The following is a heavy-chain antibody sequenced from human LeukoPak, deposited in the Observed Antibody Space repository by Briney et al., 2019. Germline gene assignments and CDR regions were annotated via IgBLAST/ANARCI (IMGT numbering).Heavy chain of an antibody. V-gene: IGHV3-30-3*01. CDR2: ISHDGSNK. CDR3: ARATLADAFDI. D-gene: IGHD2-15*01. CDR1: GFTFSSYA. Sequence: PGGSLRLSCAASGFTFSSYAMHWVRQAPGKGLEWVAVISHDGSNKYYADSVKGRFTISRDNSKNTLYLQMNSLRAEDTAVYYCARATLADAFDIWGQGTMVTVSS. J-gene: IGHJ3*02.